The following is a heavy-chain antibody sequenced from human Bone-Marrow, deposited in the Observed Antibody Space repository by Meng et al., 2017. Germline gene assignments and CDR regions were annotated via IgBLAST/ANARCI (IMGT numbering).Heavy chain of an antibody. J-gene: IGHJ3*02. CDR1: GGSISSSSYY. CDR2: IYYSGNT. CDR3: ARVHAAGGVDDAFDI. D-gene: IGHD6-13*01. Sequence: GSLRLSCTVSGGSISSSSYYWGWIRQPPGKGLEWIGSIYYSGNTYHNPSLKSRVTISVDTSKNQFSLELSSVTAVDTDVYYCARVHAAGGVDDAFDIWGQGTMVTVSS. V-gene: IGHV4-39*07.